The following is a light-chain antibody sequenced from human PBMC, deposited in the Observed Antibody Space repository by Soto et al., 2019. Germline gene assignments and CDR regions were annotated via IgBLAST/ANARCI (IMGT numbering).Light chain of an antibody. V-gene: IGKV2-29*03. CDR3: RQAIDIPWT. CDR1: QSLLHSDGKTY. CDR2: EVS. J-gene: IGKJ1*01. Sequence: ILMTQTPLSLSIIPGQTASISCKSSQSLLHSDGKTYFYWYVQKAGQAPQPLIYEVSNRFCVVPERFSGSGSWTDFTLKISRVEADDVGIYYFRQAIDIPWTGSQGTNVDSK.